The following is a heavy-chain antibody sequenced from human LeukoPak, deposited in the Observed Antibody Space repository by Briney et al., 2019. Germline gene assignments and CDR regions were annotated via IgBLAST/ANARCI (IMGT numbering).Heavy chain of an antibody. V-gene: IGHV3-11*01. Sequence: PGGSLRLSCAASGFTFSNYYMTWLRQTPGKGREWVSYISCSGDIMDYADSVKGRFTISRDNAKASLYLQMNSLGADDTAIYYCAKGHTYGMIWGQGTLVTVSS. CDR3: AKGHTYGMI. J-gene: IGHJ4*02. CDR2: ISCSGDIM. CDR1: GFTFSNYY. D-gene: IGHD5-18*01.